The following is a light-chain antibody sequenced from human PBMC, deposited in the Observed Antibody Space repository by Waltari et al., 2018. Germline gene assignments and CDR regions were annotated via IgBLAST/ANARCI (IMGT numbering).Light chain of an antibody. Sequence: DVVMTQSPLSLPVTLGQPASISCRSSQSLVHSDGNTYLNWFQQRPGQPPRRLIYKVSNRYSGVPDRFSCSGSGTDFTLKISRVEAEEVGVYYCMQETHWPPRTFGQGTKLEIK. V-gene: IGKV2-30*02. J-gene: IGKJ2*01. CDR3: MQETHWPPRT. CDR1: QSLVHSDGNTY. CDR2: KVS.